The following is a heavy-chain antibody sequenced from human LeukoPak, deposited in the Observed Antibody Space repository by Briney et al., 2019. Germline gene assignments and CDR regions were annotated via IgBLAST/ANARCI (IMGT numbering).Heavy chain of an antibody. Sequence: ASVKVSCKVSGYTLTELSMHWVRQAPGKGLERMGGFDPEDGETIYAQKFQGRVTMTEDTSTDTAYMELSSLRSEDTAVYYCAPRSHYYDSSGYYYAFDYWGQGTLVTVSS. CDR1: GYTLTELS. CDR3: APRSHYYDSSGYYYAFDY. V-gene: IGHV1-24*01. D-gene: IGHD3-22*01. J-gene: IGHJ4*02. CDR2: FDPEDGET.